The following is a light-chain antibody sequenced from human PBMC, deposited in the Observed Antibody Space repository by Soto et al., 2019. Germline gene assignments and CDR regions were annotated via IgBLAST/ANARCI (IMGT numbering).Light chain of an antibody. CDR1: QSVSSY. J-gene: IGKJ1*01. CDR2: DAS. CDR3: QHSSNWPLT. Sequence: EIVMTQSPATLSLSPGERATLSCRASQSVSSYLAWYQQKPGQAPRLLIYDASNRATGIPSRFSGSGSGTDFPITSSIQEHEDFAVYYCQHSSNWPLTFGQGTQVEIK. V-gene: IGKV3-11*01.